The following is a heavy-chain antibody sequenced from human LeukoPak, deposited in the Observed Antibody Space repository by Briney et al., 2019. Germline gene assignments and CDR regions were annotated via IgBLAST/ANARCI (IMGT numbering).Heavy chain of an antibody. CDR1: GFTFSSYG. Sequence: GGSLRLSCAASGFTFSSYGMSWVRQAPGKGLEWVSAISGSGGSTYYADSVKGRFTISRDNSKNTLYLQMNSLRAEDTAVYYCAKDHVGSSWYVDWFDPWGQGTLVTVSS. V-gene: IGHV3-23*01. CDR3: AKDHVGSSWYVDWFDP. D-gene: IGHD6-13*01. CDR2: ISGSGGST. J-gene: IGHJ5*02.